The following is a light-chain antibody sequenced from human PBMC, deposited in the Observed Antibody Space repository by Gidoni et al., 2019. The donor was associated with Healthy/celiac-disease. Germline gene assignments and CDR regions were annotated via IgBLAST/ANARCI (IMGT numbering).Light chain of an antibody. CDR3: QQRSNWPPIT. CDR1: QSVSSY. J-gene: IGKJ5*01. V-gene: IGKV3-11*01. CDR2: DAS. Sequence: ESVLTQSPATLSLSPGERATLSCRASQSVSSYLAWYQQKPGQAPRLLIYDASNMATGIPARFSGSGSGTDSTLTISSLEPEDFAVYYCQQRSNWPPITFGQGTRLEIK.